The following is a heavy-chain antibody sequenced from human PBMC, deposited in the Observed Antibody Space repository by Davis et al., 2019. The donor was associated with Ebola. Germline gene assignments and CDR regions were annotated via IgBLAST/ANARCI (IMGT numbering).Heavy chain of an antibody. CDR1: GGSISSSSYY. CDR2: IYYSGST. D-gene: IGHD6-13*01. V-gene: IGHV4-39*01. CDR3: TLYSSSWYRRDFDY. Sequence: PSETLSLTCTVSGGSISSSSYYWGWIRQPPGKGLEWIGSIYYSGSTYYNPSLKSRVTISVDTSKNQFSLKLSSVTAADTAVYYCTLYSSSWYRRDFDYWGQGTLVTVSS. J-gene: IGHJ4*02.